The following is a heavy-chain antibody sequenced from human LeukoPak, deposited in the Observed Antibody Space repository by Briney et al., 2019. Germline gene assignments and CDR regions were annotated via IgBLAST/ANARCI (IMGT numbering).Heavy chain of an antibody. CDR2: IYSGGAT. Sequence: GGSLRLSCAASGITVNTNYMSWVRQAPGKGLEWVSIIYSGGATFYADSVKGRFTISRDNSKNTLYLQMNSLRAEDTAVYYCARDENYGSGSPWGQGTLVTVSS. CDR1: GITVNTNY. J-gene: IGHJ5*02. V-gene: IGHV3-66*01. CDR3: ARDENYGSGSP. D-gene: IGHD3-10*01.